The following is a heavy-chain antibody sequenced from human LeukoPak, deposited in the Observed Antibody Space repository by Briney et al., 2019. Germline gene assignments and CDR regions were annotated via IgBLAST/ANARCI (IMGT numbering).Heavy chain of an antibody. J-gene: IGHJ1*01. Sequence: PSETLSLTRTVSGGSISSYYWSWIRQPPGKGLEWIGYIYYSGSTKYNPSLKSRVTISVDTPKNQLSLKLSSVTAADTAVYYCASGGSYLEYFQHWGQGTLVTVSS. D-gene: IGHD1-26*01. CDR2: IYYSGST. CDR3: ASGGSYLEYFQH. V-gene: IGHV4-59*01. CDR1: GGSISSYY.